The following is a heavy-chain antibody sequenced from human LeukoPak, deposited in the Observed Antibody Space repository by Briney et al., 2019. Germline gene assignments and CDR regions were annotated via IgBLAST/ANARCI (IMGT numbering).Heavy chain of an antibody. CDR1: GFTFSSYS. V-gene: IGHV3-21*01. J-gene: IGHJ4*02. D-gene: IGHD6-13*01. CDR2: ISSSSSYM. CDR3: ARDYRGSAAYDY. Sequence: GGSLRLSCAASGFTFSSYSMNWVRQAPGKGLEWVSSISSSSSYMYYADSVKGRFTISRDNAKNSLYLQMNSLRAEDTAVYYCARDYRGSAAYDYWGQGTLVTVSS.